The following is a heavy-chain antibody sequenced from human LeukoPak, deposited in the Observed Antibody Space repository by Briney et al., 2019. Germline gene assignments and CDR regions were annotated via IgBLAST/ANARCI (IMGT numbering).Heavy chain of an antibody. CDR3: ARDQVSVAGTGIDY. J-gene: IGHJ4*02. Sequence: GGSLRLSCAASGFTFSDYYMSWIRQAPGKGLEWVSYISSSGNSISYADPVRGRFTISRDNVKNSLYLQMNSLRAEDTAVYYCARDQVSVAGTGIDYWGQGTLVTVSS. D-gene: IGHD6-13*01. V-gene: IGHV3-11*04. CDR1: GFTFSDYY. CDR2: ISSSGNSI.